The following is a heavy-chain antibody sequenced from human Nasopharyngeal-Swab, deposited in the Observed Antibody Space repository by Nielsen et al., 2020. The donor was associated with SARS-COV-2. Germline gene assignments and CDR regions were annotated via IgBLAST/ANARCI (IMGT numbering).Heavy chain of an antibody. Sequence: GESLKISCAASGFTFDDYGMSWVRQAPGKGLVWVSRVNQDGSRTDYADSVRGRFTISRDNAKNTLYLQMNSLRVEDTALYYCVKHQGSSSDQWGQGTLVTVSS. CDR2: VNQDGSRT. CDR3: VKHQGSSSDQ. J-gene: IGHJ4*02. V-gene: IGHV3-20*04. CDR1: GFTFDDYG.